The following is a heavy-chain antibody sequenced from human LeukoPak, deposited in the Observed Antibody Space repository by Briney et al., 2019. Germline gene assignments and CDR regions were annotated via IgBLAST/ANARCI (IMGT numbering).Heavy chain of an antibody. CDR2: IYSGGST. J-gene: IGHJ4*02. V-gene: IGHV3-53*05. CDR1: GLTVSKNY. Sequence: GGSLRLSCAASGLTVSKNYMSWVRQAPGKGLESVSVIYSGGSTYYADSVRGRFIISRDNSKNTLYLQMISLRAEDTAVYYCARGPEKSLRYYFHYWGQGTLVTVSS. CDR3: ARGPEKSLRYYFHY.